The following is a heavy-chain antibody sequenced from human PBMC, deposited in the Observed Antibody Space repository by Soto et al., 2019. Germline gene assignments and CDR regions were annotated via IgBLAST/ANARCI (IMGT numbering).Heavy chain of an antibody. V-gene: IGHV1-69*05. D-gene: IGHD1-1*01. CDR1: GGTFSSYA. Sequence: QVQLVQSGAEVKKPGSSVKVSCKASGGTFSSYAISWVRQAPGQGLEWMGGIIPIFGTANYAQKFQGRVTITPDESTRKAHMELSSLRSEDTAVYYCARLNNHDSDESTNWFDPWGQGTLVTVSS. CDR3: ARLNNHDSDESTNWFDP. J-gene: IGHJ5*02. CDR2: IIPIFGTA.